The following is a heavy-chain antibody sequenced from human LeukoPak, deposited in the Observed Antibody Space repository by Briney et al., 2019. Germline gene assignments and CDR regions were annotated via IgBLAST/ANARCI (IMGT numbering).Heavy chain of an antibody. D-gene: IGHD5-12*01. CDR3: AREHSGYDFPGRDYYYMDV. CDR2: ISSSSSSYI. V-gene: IGHV3-21*01. CDR1: GFTFSSYG. Sequence: PGGTLRLSCAASGFTFSSYGMNWVRQAPGKGLEWVSSISSSSSSYIYYADSVKGRFTISRDNAKNSLYLQMNSLRAEDTAVYYCAREHSGYDFPGRDYYYMDVWGKGTTVTVSS. J-gene: IGHJ6*03.